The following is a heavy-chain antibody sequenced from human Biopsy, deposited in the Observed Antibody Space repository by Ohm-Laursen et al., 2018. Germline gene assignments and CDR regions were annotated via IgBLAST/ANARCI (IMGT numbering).Heavy chain of an antibody. Sequence: SETLSLTCTVSGGSISSYYWSWIRQPPGKGLEWIGYIYYTGMTNYNHTLKSRVTISVDTSMNHLSLRLTFVTAADTAVYYCARHAPSYSGSYWRYFDLWGRGTLVTVSS. CDR2: IYYTGMT. CDR1: GGSISSYY. D-gene: IGHD1-26*01. J-gene: IGHJ2*01. V-gene: IGHV4-59*08. CDR3: ARHAPSYSGSYWRYFDL.